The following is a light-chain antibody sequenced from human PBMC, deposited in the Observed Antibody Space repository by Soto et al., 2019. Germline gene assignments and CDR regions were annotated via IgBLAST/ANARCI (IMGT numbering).Light chain of an antibody. CDR3: TSYTSSSTVI. J-gene: IGLJ2*01. CDR2: DVS. V-gene: IGLV2-14*03. CDR1: SSDVGGYNY. Sequence: QSVLTQPASVSGSPGQSITISCTGTSSDVGGYNYVSWYQHHPGKAPKLIIYDVSNRPSGISNRFSGSKSGNTASLTISGLQAEDEDDYYCTSYTSSSTVIFGGGTKLTVL.